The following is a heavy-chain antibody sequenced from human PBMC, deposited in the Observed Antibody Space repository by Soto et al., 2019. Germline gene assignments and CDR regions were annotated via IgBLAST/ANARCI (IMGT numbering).Heavy chain of an antibody. Sequence: VQLVQSGAEVKKPGASVKVSCKAGGYSFKNYYLHWVRQAPGQGLEWMGIIDPSGGSTNYAQKFQGRLTMTRDTSTSTVYVELSSLRSEDTAVYYCARDEGDYNDSSFSARPDITGFEYWGQGTLVIVTS. CDR1: GYSFKNYY. V-gene: IGHV1-46*02. J-gene: IGHJ4*02. CDR2: IDPSGGST. D-gene: IGHD3-22*01. CDR3: ARDEGDYNDSSFSARPDITGFEY.